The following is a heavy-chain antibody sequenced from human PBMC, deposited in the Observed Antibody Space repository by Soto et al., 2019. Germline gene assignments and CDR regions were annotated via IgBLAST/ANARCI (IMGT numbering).Heavy chain of an antibody. CDR3: ARDNIVVVTAILLDY. Sequence: ASVKVSCKASGYTFTSYYMHWVRQAPGQGLEWMGIINPSGGSTSYAQKFQGRVTMTRDTSTSTVYMELSSLRSENTAVYYCARDNIVVVTAILLDYWGQGTLVTVSS. D-gene: IGHD2-21*02. CDR2: INPSGGST. V-gene: IGHV1-46*01. CDR1: GYTFTSYY. J-gene: IGHJ4*02.